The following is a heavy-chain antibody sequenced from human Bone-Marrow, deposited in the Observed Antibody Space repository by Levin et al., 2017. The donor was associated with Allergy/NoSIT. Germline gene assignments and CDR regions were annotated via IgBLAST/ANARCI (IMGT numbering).Heavy chain of an antibody. V-gene: IGHV1-8*01. CDR2: MNPNSGNT. D-gene: IGHD3-10*01. Sequence: ASVKVSCKASGYTFTSYDINWVRQATGQGLEWMGWMNPNSGNTGYAQKFQGRVTMTRNTSISTAYMELSSLRSEDTAVYYCARVYYYGSGSYLGYYYGMDVWGQGTTVTVSS. J-gene: IGHJ6*02. CDR1: GYTFTSYD. CDR3: ARVYYYGSGSYLGYYYGMDV.